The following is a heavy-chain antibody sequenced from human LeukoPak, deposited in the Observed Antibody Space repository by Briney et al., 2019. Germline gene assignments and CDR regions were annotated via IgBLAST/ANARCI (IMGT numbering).Heavy chain of an antibody. J-gene: IGHJ5*02. V-gene: IGHV4-59*01. CDR3: ARELLTGRYSSSPRGWFDP. CDR1: GDSISNYY. D-gene: IGHD6-6*01. Sequence: SETLSLICNVSGDSISNYYWNWIRQPPGKGLEWIGNIDYSGNTNYNPSLKSRVTILVDTSKHQVSLRLSSVTAADTAMYCCARELLTGRYSSSPRGWFDPWGQGILVTVSS. CDR2: IDYSGNT.